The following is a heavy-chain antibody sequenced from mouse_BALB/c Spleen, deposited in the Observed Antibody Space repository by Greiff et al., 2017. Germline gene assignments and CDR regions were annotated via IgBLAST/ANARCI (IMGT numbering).Heavy chain of an antibody. CDR1: GFNIKDYY. CDR3: NAGVFAY. V-gene: IGHV14-4*02. Sequence: LQQSGAELVRSGASVKLSCTASGFNIKDYYMHWVKQRPEQGLEWIGWIDPENGDTEYAPKFQGKATMTADTSSNTAYLQLSSLTSEDTAVYYCNAGVFAYWGQGTLVTVSA. J-gene: IGHJ3*01. CDR2: IDPENGDT.